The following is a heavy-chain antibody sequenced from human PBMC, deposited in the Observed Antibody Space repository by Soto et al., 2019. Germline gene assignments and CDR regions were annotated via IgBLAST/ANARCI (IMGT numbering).Heavy chain of an antibody. CDR3: ARDRWYYDSSGYPMGYYFDY. CDR1: GFTFSSYA. J-gene: IGHJ4*02. CDR2: ISGSGGST. V-gene: IGHV3-23*01. Sequence: EVQLLESGGGLVQPGGSLRLSCAASGFTFSSYAMSWVRQAPGKGLEWVSAISGSGGSTYYADSVKGRFTISRDNAKNSLYLQMNSLRDEDTAVYYCARDRWYYDSSGYPMGYYFDYWGQGTLVTVSS. D-gene: IGHD3-22*01.